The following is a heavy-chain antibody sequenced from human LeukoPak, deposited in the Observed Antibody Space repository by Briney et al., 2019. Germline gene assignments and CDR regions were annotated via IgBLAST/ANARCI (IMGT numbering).Heavy chain of an antibody. V-gene: IGHV1-18*01. Sequence: ASVKVSCKATSRISWVRQALGQGLEWMGWIGTYGGDTYYAQKFQGRITMTTDTSTSTVYMELRNLRSDDTAVYYCARDLWNFYDDSGYNRDFDSWGQGTLVTVSS. CDR1: TSR. CDR3: ARDLWNFYDDSGYNRDFDS. CDR2: IGTYGGDT. D-gene: IGHD3-22*01. J-gene: IGHJ5*01.